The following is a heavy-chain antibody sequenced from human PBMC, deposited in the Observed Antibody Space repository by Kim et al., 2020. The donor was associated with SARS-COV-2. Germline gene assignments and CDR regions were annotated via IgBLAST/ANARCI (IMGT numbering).Heavy chain of an antibody. J-gene: IGHJ6*01. V-gene: IGHV3-23*01. CDR3: AKDIWDYSGMDV. CDR1: GFAFSNNA. Sequence: GGSLRLSCAASGFAFSNNAMGWVRQAPGKGLEWVSSISGDGRDLYYADSVRGRFTISRDVGKSSLYLQMRSLRAEDTALYYCAKDIWDYSGMDVWGLGIT. CDR2: ISGDGRDL. D-gene: IGHD3-10*01.